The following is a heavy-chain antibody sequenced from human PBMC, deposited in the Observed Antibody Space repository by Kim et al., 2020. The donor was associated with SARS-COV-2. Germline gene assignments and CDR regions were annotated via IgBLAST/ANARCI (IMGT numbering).Heavy chain of an antibody. V-gene: IGHV1-69*01. CDR3: ARVPRVGTAYGMDV. D-gene: IGHD1-1*01. J-gene: IGHJ6*02. Sequence: AQRFQGRVTITADESTSTAYMELSSLRSEDTAVYYCARVPRVGTAYGMDVWGQRTTVTVSS.